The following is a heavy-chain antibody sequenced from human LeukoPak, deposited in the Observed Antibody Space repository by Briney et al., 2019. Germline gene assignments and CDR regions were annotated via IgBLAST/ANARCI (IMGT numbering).Heavy chain of an antibody. CDR3: VNSLIYSDKLGY. Sequence: GGSLRLSCAASGFTFDDYAMHWVRQAPGKGLEYVSAISSNGGSTYFADSVKGRFTISRDNSKNTVSLQMSSLRTEDTAIYYCVNSLIYSDKLGYWGQGALVTVSS. CDR1: GFTFDDYA. CDR2: ISSNGGST. J-gene: IGHJ4*02. D-gene: IGHD4-17*01. V-gene: IGHV3-64D*06.